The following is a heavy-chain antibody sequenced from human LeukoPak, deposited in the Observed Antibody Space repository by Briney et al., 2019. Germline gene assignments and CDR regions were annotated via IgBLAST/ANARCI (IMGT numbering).Heavy chain of an antibody. J-gene: IGHJ4*02. CDR3: ARLDRDGYSDGY. CDR1: GRTFSSYA. D-gene: IGHD5-24*01. V-gene: IGHV1-69*05. CDR2: IIPIFGTA. Sequence: SVKVSCKVPGRTFSSYAISWVRQAPGQGLEWMGRIIPIFGTANYAQKFQGRVTITTDESTSTAYMELSSLRSEDTAVYYCARLDRDGYSDGYWGQGTLVTVSS.